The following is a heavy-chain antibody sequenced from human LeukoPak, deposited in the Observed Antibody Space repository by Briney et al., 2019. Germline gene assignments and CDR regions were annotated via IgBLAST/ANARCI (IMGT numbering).Heavy chain of an antibody. D-gene: IGHD3-3*01. CDR2: FSGSGGST. CDR3: ARRSTRETYFEIWSGYS. CDR1: GXTFSSYA. V-gene: IGHV3-23*01. Sequence: PGGSLRPSCAASGXTFSSYAMSWVRQAPGKGLEWVSAFSGSGGSTYYADSMKGRFTISRDNSKNTLYLQMNSLRAEDTAVYYCARRSTRETYFEIWSGYSGGQGTLVTVSS. J-gene: IGHJ4*02.